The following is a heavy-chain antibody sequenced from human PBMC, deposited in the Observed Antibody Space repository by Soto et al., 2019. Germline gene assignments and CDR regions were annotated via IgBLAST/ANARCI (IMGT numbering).Heavy chain of an antibody. CDR2: ISSSSTI. Sequence: GGSLRLSCAASGFTFSSYSMNWVRQAPGKGLEWVSYISSSSTIYYADSVKGRFTISRDNAKNSLYLQMNSLRDEDTAVYYCLGFVVVTAIIGYWGQGTLVTVSS. CDR1: GFTFSSYS. J-gene: IGHJ4*02. CDR3: LGFVVVTAIIGY. V-gene: IGHV3-48*02. D-gene: IGHD2-21*02.